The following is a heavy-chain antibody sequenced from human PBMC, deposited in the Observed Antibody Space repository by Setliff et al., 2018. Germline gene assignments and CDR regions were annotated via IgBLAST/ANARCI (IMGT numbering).Heavy chain of an antibody. CDR3: ARGRGYSYVGITYYFDY. CDR2: IYYSGST. D-gene: IGHD5-18*01. Sequence: SETLSLTCTVYGGSISSSSYYWGWIRQPPGKGLEWIGSIYYSGSTYYNPSLKSRVTISVDTSKNQFSLKLSSVTAADTAVYYCARGRGYSYVGITYYFDYWGQGTLVTVSS. V-gene: IGHV4-39*07. CDR1: GGSISSSSYY. J-gene: IGHJ4*02.